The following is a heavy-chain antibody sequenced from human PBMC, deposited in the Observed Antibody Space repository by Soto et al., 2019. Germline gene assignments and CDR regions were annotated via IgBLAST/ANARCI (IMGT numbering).Heavy chain of an antibody. V-gene: IGHV3-49*04. CDR2: IRRIAYGGTT. CDR1: GFNFAAYT. Sequence: GGSLRLSCSASGFNFAAYTMSWVRLTPGKGLEWVGFIRRIAYGGTTVYAASVKGRFTISRDDSRKIVYLQMSRLKIEDTAVYYCSRSLAIDFDSWGQGTLVTVSS. J-gene: IGHJ4*02. CDR3: SRSLAIDFDS.